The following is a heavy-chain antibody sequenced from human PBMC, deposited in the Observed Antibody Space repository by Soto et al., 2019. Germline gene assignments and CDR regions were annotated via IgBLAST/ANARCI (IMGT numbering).Heavy chain of an antibody. D-gene: IGHD4-17*01. J-gene: IGHJ4*02. CDR3: ARDGEDYGISDY. CDR1: GGTFSSYA. V-gene: IGHV1-69*13. Sequence: SVKVSCKASGGTFSSYAISWLLQAPGQGLEWMGGIIPIFGTANYAQKFQGRVTITADESTSTAYMELSSLRSEDTAVYYCARDGEDYGISDYWGQGTLVTVSS. CDR2: IIPIFGTA.